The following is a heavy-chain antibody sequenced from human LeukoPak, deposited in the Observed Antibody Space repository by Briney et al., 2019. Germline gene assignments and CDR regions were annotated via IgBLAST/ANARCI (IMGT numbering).Heavy chain of an antibody. CDR1: GGSISSYY. V-gene: IGHV4-59*01. CDR3: ARGPYYDILTGYYWYYFDY. CDR2: IYYSGST. J-gene: IGHJ4*02. D-gene: IGHD3-9*01. Sequence: SETLSLTCTVSGGSISSYYWSWIRQPPGKGLEWIGYIYYSGSTNYNPSLKSRVTISVDTSKNQFSLKLSSVTAADTAVYYCARGPYYDILTGYYWYYFDYWGQGTLVTVSS.